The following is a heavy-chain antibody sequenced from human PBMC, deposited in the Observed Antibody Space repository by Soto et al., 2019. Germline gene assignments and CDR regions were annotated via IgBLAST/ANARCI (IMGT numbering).Heavy chain of an antibody. CDR1: GFSLTTSGVG. J-gene: IGHJ4*02. Sequence: QITLNESGPTVVKPAETLTLTCTFSGFSLTTSGVGVGWIRQSPGKAPEWLALIYWDDDKRCSASLKSRLTITKDTSKNQVVLTMASVDPADTATYYCAHRILRTVFGLVTTTAIYFDFWGQGTPVVVSS. CDR3: AHRILRTVFGLVTTTAIYFDF. V-gene: IGHV2-5*02. D-gene: IGHD3-3*01. CDR2: IYWDDDK.